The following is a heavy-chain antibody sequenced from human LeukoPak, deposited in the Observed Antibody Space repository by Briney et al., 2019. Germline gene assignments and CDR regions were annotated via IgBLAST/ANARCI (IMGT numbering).Heavy chain of an antibody. V-gene: IGHV4-34*01. CDR2: VNHSGST. Sequence: SETLSLTCAVYGGSFSGYFWSWVRQPPGKGLEWIGEVNHSGSTNYNPSLKSRVTVSVDTSKNQFSLNLTSVTAADTAVYYCARVLVSDGDSSHYFSYYMDVLGRGTTVTVSS. CDR3: ARVLVSDGDSSHYFSYYMDV. J-gene: IGHJ6*03. CDR1: GGSFSGYF. D-gene: IGHD2-15*01.